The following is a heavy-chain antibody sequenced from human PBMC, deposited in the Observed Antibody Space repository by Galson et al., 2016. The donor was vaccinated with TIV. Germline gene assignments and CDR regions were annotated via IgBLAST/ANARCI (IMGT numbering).Heavy chain of an antibody. V-gene: IGHV6-1*01. Sequence: CAISGDSVSRHGVAWNWIRQSPSRGLEWLGRTYYTSKWYNDYAVFVKSRITINPDTSRNQFSLQLNSVTPEDTAVYYCARGRVSALDLWGRGTLVTVSS. CDR3: ARGRVSALDL. CDR2: TYYTSKWYN. CDR1: GDSVSRHGVA. J-gene: IGHJ2*01.